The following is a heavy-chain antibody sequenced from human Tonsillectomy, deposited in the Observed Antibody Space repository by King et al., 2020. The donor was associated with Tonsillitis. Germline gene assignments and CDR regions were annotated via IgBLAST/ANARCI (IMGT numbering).Heavy chain of an antibody. Sequence: EVQLVESGGGLVQPGGSLRLSCSASGFRFRTHTMHWVRQAPGKGLEYVSSIGYHGERTFYADSVKDRFTISRDDSKSTLYVQMSGLRVEDTAVYYCVKDLSETYSFDYWGPGTLVSVSS. CDR3: VKDLSETYSFDY. CDR1: GFRFRTHT. CDR2: IGYHGERT. V-gene: IGHV3-64*05. J-gene: IGHJ4*02. D-gene: IGHD1-26*01.